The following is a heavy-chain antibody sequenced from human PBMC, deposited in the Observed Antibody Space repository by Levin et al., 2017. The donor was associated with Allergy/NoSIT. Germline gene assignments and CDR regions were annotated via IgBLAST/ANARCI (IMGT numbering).Heavy chain of an antibody. D-gene: IGHD2-2*02. CDR2: IYPGDSDT. V-gene: IGHV5-51*01. CDR3: ARPAGSYCNTTSCYTSAYYFDY. Sequence: RGESLKISCKVSGYSFTSNWIGWVRQMPGKGLEWMGIIYPGDSDTRFSPSFQGQVTISADKSISTAYLQWSSLKASDTAMYYCARPAGSYCNTTSCYTSAYYFDYWGQGTLVTVSS. J-gene: IGHJ4*02. CDR1: GYSFTSNW.